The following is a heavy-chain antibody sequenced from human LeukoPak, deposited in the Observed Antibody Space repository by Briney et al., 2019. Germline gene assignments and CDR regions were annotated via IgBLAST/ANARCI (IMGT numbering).Heavy chain of an antibody. CDR1: GYTFTSYD. CDR3: ARGPDQLFSLYYYYGMDG. D-gene: IGHD5-24*01. V-gene: IGHV1-8*01. Sequence: GASVKVSCKASGYTFTSYDINWVRQATRQEREWMGWLHSNSGNTGYAQKFQGRVTMTRNASISTAYIELSSLRSEDTAVYYCARGPDQLFSLYYYYGMDGWGQGATVTVSS. J-gene: IGHJ6*02. CDR2: LHSNSGNT.